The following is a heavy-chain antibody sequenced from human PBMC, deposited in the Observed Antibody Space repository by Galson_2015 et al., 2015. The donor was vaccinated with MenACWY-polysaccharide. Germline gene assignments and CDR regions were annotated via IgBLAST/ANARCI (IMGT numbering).Heavy chain of an antibody. Sequence: SVKVSCKASGYTFTSYGISWVRQAPGQGLEWMGWISAYNGNTNYAQKLQGRVTMTTDTSTSTAYMELRSLRSDDTAVYYCARDTRYYYGSGSYGHYYGMDVWGQGTTVTVSS. D-gene: IGHD3-10*01. J-gene: IGHJ6*02. CDR2: ISAYNGNT. V-gene: IGHV1-18*04. CDR1: GYTFTSYG. CDR3: ARDTRYYYGSGSYGHYYGMDV.